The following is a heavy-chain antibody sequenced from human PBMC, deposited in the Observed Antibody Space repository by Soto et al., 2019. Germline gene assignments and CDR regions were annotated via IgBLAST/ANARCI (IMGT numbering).Heavy chain of an antibody. CDR2: ISYDGSNK. CDR1: GFTFSIYG. Sequence: GGSLRLSCAASGFTFSIYGMHWVRQAPGKGLEWVAVISYDGSNKYYADSVRGRFTISRDNSKNTLYLQMNSLRAEDTAVYYCAKDNCISTSCYRLYNWFDPWGQGT. J-gene: IGHJ5*02. CDR3: AKDNCISTSCYRLYNWFDP. D-gene: IGHD2-2*01. V-gene: IGHV3-30*18.